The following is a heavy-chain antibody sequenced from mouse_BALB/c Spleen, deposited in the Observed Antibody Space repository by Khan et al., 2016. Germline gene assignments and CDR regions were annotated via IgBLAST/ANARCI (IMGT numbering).Heavy chain of an antibody. J-gene: IGHJ3*01. Sequence: EVQLQESGPGLVKPSQSLSLTCTVTGYSITSDYAWNWIRQFPGNKLERMRYISYSASTTYHPSLKSRISITRDTSKNKSFLQLTPATTQDPATSNSASNWDEEDYRGEGTMVTVSA. D-gene: IGHD4-1*02. V-gene: IGHV3-2*02. CDR3: ASNWDEEDY. CDR2: ISYSAST. CDR1: GYSITSDYA.